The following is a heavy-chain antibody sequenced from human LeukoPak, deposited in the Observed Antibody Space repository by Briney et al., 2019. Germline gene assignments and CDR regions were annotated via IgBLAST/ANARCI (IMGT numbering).Heavy chain of an antibody. CDR2: VDPEDGET. CDR3: ATPSSIVGATPVDY. D-gene: IGHD1-26*01. Sequence: GASVKVSCKATGYTFTDYYMHWVQQAPGKGLEWMRRVDPEDGETIYAEKFQGRVTITADTSTDTAYMELSSLRSEDTAVYYCATPSSIVGATPVDYWGQGTLVTVSS. V-gene: IGHV1-69-2*01. J-gene: IGHJ4*02. CDR1: GYTFTDYY.